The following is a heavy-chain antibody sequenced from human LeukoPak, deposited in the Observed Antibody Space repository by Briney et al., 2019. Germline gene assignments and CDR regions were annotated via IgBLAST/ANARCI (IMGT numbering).Heavy chain of an antibody. Sequence: GGSLRLSCAASGFTFSNYWMSWVRLAPGKGLEWVANIKQDGSEKYYVDSVEGQFTISRDNAKNLLSLQMNSLRAEDTAVYHCARVFIVGSRSVFDFWGQGTLVTVTS. D-gene: IGHD2-21*01. V-gene: IGHV3-7*01. CDR3: ARVFIVGSRSVFDF. J-gene: IGHJ4*02. CDR1: GFTFSNYW. CDR2: IKQDGSEK.